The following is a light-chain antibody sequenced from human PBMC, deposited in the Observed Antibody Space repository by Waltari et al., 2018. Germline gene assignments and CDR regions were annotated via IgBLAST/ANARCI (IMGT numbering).Light chain of an antibody. Sequence: QSALTQPASVSGSPGQSITISCTGTSSDVVGYHHASWYQQHPAKSPKLMIYDVISRPSGVSNRFFGSKSGNTASLTISGLQAEDEAVYFCSSYSTSLTPYVFGPGTKVTVL. CDR3: SSYSTSLTPYV. CDR1: SSDVVGYHH. CDR2: DVI. V-gene: IGLV2-14*03. J-gene: IGLJ1*01.